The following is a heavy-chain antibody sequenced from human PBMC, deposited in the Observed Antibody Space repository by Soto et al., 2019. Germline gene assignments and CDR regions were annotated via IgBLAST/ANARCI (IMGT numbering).Heavy chain of an antibody. J-gene: IGHJ5*02. CDR1: GGSFSGYY. Sequence: QVQLQQWGAGLLKPSETLSLTCAVYGGSFSGYYWSWIRQPPVKGLEWIGEINHSGSTNYNPSLKRRVTISVDKYKNQFALKLSSVTAADTAVYYCARERVGPSKNWFDPWGQGTLVTVYS. V-gene: IGHV4-34*01. D-gene: IGHD1-26*01. CDR3: ARERVGPSKNWFDP. CDR2: INHSGST.